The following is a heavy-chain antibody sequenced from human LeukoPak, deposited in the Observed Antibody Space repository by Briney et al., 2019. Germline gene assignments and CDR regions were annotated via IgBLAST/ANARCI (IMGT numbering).Heavy chain of an antibody. J-gene: IGHJ6*02. CDR3: AREDPQTTVPEGMDV. D-gene: IGHD4-17*01. CDR1: GGSISYYY. V-gene: IGHV4-59*01. Sequence: ETSETLFLTCTVSGGSISYYYWSWIRQSPGKELEWIGYIYYSGTTNYNPSLKSRVTISVDTSRNQFSLQLRSVTAADTAVYYCAREDPQTTVPEGMDVWGQGTTVTVSS. CDR2: IYYSGTT.